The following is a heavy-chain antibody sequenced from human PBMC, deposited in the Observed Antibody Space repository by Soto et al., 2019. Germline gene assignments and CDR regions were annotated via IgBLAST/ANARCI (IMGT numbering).Heavy chain of an antibody. J-gene: IGHJ4*02. V-gene: IGHV3-53*01. D-gene: IGHD3-22*01. Sequence: EVQLVESGGGLIQPGGSLRLSCAASGFTVSSNYMSWVRQAPGKGLEWVSVIYSGGSTYYADSVKGRFTISRDNSKNTLYLQMNSLRAEDTAVYYCARISSGYYWGFGYFDYWGQGTLVTVSS. CDR2: IYSGGST. CDR1: GFTVSSNY. CDR3: ARISSGYYWGFGYFDY.